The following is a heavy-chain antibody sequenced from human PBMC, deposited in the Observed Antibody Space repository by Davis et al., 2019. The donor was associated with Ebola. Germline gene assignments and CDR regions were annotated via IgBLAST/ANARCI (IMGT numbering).Heavy chain of an antibody. CDR1: GFAVSNNY. CDR2: IYSGGST. D-gene: IGHD2-2*01. Sequence: PGGSLRLSCAASGFAVSNNYMSWVRQAPGKGLEWVSIIYSGGSTSFADSVKGRFTISRDNSKNTLYLQMNSLRAEDTAVYYCAKGANIVVVPAAMHYMDVWGKGTTVTVSS. J-gene: IGHJ6*03. CDR3: AKGANIVVVPAAMHYMDV. V-gene: IGHV3-53*01.